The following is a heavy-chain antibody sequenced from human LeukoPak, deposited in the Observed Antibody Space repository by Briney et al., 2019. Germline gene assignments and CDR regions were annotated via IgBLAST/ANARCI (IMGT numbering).Heavy chain of an antibody. CDR2: INTNTGNP. CDR3: ARSYYCSGGSCYFDY. D-gene: IGHD2-15*01. V-gene: IGHV7-4-1*02. CDR1: GYTFTSYA. J-gene: IGHJ4*02. Sequence: ASVKVSCKASGYTFTSYAMNWVRQAPGQGLEWMGWINTNTGNPTYAQGFTGRFVFSLDTSVSTAYLQISSLKAEDIAVYYCARSYYCSGGSCYFDYWGQGTLVTVSS.